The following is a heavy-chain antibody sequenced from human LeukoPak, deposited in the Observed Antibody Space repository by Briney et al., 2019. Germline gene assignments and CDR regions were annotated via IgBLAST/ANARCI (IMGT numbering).Heavy chain of an antibody. J-gene: IGHJ6*02. D-gene: IGHD3-3*01. CDR3: AREFYDVVSGSYRLDMDV. V-gene: IGHV1-18*04. CDR1: GYTVTGYN. CDR2: ISPHKSDT. Sequence: ASVKLSCKASGYTVTGYNMHWVRQAPRPGLEWLGWISPHKSDTKYGQKVQGRVTMTPDTSTGTAYMELRSLRSDDTAVYYCAREFYDVVSGSYRLDMDVWGQGTTVTVSS.